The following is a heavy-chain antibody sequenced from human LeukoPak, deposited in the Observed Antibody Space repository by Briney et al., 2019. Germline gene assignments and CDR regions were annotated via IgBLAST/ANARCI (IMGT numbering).Heavy chain of an antibody. J-gene: IGHJ4*02. Sequence: SETLSLTCAVYGGSFSGYYWSWIRQPPGKGLEWIGEINHSGSTNYNPFLKSRVTISVDTSKNQFSLKLSSVTAADTAVYYCARGDFWSGYIDYWGQGTLVTVSS. CDR2: INHSGST. CDR3: ARGDFWSGYIDY. CDR1: GGSFSGYY. V-gene: IGHV4-34*01. D-gene: IGHD3-3*01.